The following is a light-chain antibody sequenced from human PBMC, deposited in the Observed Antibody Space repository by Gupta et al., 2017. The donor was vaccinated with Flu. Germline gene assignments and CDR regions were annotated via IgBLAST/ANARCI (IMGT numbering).Light chain of an antibody. Sequence: SSSSIRNNAVNWYQQLPGKAPKLLIYYSDLLASGVSDRFSGSKSGTSASLAISGLQSEDEGDYYCLAWDDSLNVWVFGGGTRLTVL. CDR3: LAWDDSLNVWV. CDR2: YSD. V-gene: IGLV1-36*01. J-gene: IGLJ3*02. CDR1: SSSIRNNA.